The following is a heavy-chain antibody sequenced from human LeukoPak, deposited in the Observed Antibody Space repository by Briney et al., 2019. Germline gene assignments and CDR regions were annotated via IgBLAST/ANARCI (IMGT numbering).Heavy chain of an antibody. CDR3: AREGYSYGWGYFDY. V-gene: IGHV4-34*01. CDR1: GGSLSGYY. J-gene: IGHJ4*02. Sequence: SETLSLTCAVYGGSLSGYYWNWIRQPPGKGLEWIGEINHSGSTNYTPSLKSRVTISIDTSKNQFSLKLSSVTAADTAVYYCAREGYSYGWGYFDYWGQGTLVTVSS. CDR2: INHSGST. D-gene: IGHD5-18*01.